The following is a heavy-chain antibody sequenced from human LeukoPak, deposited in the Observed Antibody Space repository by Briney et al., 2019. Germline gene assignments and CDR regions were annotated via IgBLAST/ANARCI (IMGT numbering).Heavy chain of an antibody. V-gene: IGHV3-43D*04. J-gene: IGHJ3*01. CDR3: ARSGHYGIDL. D-gene: IGHD3-3*01. Sequence: HPGGSLRLSCVASRFAFDDYAMDWVRQPPGKGLEWVSFITWDGITTSYVDSVKGRFIISRDNSKNSLYLQLDSLRVEDSALYYCARSGHYGIDLWGQGTMVTVSS. CDR2: ITWDGITT. CDR1: RFAFDDYA.